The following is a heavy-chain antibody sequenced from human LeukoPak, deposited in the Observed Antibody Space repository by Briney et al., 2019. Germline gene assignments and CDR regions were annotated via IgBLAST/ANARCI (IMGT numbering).Heavy chain of an antibody. CDR1: GGSISSGSYY. V-gene: IGHV4-61*02. D-gene: IGHD1-26*01. CDR2: IYTSGST. J-gene: IGHJ4*02. CDR3: ARDLESGSYEHYFDY. Sequence: PSETLSLTCTVSGGSISSGSYYWSWIRQPAGKGLEWIGRIYTSGSTNYNPSLKSRVTISVDTSKNQFSLQLNSVTPEDTAVYYCARDLESGSYEHYFDYWGQGTLVTVTS.